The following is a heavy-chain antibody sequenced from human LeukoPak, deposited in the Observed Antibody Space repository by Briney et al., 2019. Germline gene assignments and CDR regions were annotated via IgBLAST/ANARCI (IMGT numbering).Heavy chain of an antibody. J-gene: IGHJ4*02. V-gene: IGHV1-2*02. CDR1: GYTFTGYY. Sequence: ASVKVSCKASGYTFTGYYMHWVRQAPGQGLEWMGWINPNSGGTNYAQKFQGRVTMTRDTSISTAYMELSRLRSDDTAVYYCARVKGTRGYSYGLDYWGQGTLVTVSS. CDR3: ARVKGTRGYSYGLDY. CDR2: INPNSGGT. D-gene: IGHD5-18*01.